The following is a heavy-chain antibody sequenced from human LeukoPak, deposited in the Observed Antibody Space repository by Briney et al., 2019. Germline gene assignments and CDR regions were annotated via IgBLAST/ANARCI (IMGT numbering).Heavy chain of an antibody. Sequence: GGSLRLSCAASGFTFTDSFMTWIRQAPGKGLEWVSSISSGGRTIYADFVKGRFTISRDNAKSSLDLQMNNLRAEDTAVYYCARGGYSYGYFFDYWGQGTLVTVSS. J-gene: IGHJ4*02. D-gene: IGHD5-18*01. CDR1: GFTFTDSF. V-gene: IGHV3-11*04. CDR2: ISSGGRTI. CDR3: ARGGYSYGYFFDY.